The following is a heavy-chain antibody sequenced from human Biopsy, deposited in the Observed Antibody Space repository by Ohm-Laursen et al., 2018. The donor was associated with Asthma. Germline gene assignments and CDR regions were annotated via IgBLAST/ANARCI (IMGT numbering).Heavy chain of an antibody. Sequence: GASVKVSCKASGYTFIGCHIHWMRQAPGQGLEWMGRISPNSGGTNYAQKFQGRVTMTRDTSISTAYMEVSRLGSDDMAVYYCARGQKSAGDRWFDPWGQGTLVTVSS. J-gene: IGHJ5*02. CDR3: ARGQKSAGDRWFDP. D-gene: IGHD6-13*01. CDR1: GYTFIGCH. CDR2: ISPNSGGT. V-gene: IGHV1-2*06.